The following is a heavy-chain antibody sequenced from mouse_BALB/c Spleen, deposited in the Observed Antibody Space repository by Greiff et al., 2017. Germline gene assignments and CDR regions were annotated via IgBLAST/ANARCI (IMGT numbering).Heavy chain of an antibody. CDR2: ISYDGSN. CDR1: GYSITSGYY. D-gene: IGHD1-1*01. V-gene: IGHV3-6*02. J-gene: IGHJ2*01. CDR3: ARGDTTVVAVDY. Sequence: EVKLQESGPGLVKPSQSLSLTCSVTGYSITSGYYWNWIRQFPGNKLEWMGYISYDGSNNYNPSLKNRISITRDTSKNQFFLKLNSVTTEDTATYYCARGDTTVVAVDYWGQGTTLTVSS.